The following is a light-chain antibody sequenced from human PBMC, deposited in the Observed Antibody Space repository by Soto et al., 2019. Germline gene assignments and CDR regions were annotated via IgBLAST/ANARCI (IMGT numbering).Light chain of an antibody. CDR2: GAS. CDR3: QQYGTSPRT. V-gene: IGKV3-20*01. CDR1: QSIGSY. Sequence: EIVLTQSPATLSLSLGERATLSCRASQSIGSYLAWYQHKLGQPPRLLVYGASSRATGIPDRFSGSGSGTDFTLTISRLEPEDFAVYICQQYGTSPRTFGQGTRLEI. J-gene: IGKJ5*01.